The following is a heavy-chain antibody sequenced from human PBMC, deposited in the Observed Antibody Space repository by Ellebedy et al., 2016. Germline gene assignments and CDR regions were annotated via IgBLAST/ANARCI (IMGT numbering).Heavy chain of an antibody. V-gene: IGHV4-38-2*02. Sequence: SETLSLTXTVSGYSISSGHYWGWIRQPPGKGLEWIGSMYHGGTTYYNPSLKSRVTISIDTSKNQFSLTLSSVTAADTAVYFCAREVWGKNAFDMWGQGTMVTVSS. CDR1: GYSISSGHY. J-gene: IGHJ3*02. CDR2: MYHGGTT. D-gene: IGHD7-27*01. CDR3: AREVWGKNAFDM.